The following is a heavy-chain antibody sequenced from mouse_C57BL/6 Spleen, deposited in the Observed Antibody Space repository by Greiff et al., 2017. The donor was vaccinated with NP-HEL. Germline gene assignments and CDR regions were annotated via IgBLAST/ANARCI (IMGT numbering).Heavy chain of an antibody. V-gene: IGHV7-3*01. Sequence: DVQLVESGGGLVKPGGSLSLSCAASGFTFTDYYMSWVRQPPGKALEWLGFIRNKANGYTTEYSASVKGRFTISRDNSQSILYLQMNARRAEDSATYYWSRYHGSSYWYFDVWGSGTTVTVSS. D-gene: IGHD1-1*01. CDR2: IRNKANGYTT. CDR1: GFTFTDYY. CDR3: SRYHGSSYWYFDV. J-gene: IGHJ1*01.